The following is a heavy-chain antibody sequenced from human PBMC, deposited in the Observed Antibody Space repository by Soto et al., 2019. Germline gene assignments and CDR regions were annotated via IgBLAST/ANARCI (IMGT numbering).Heavy chain of an antibody. CDR2: NNNRADT. Sequence: TLSLTCAVSGASIDNNGYSWTWIRQHPGKDLEWIGTNNNRADTYYNPSLKSRLTISLDTSQNHFSLRLNAVTAADTVIYYCARGGSGWKALNWFDPWGQGIMVTVSS. J-gene: IGHJ5*02. D-gene: IGHD6-19*01. CDR3: ARGGSGWKALNWFDP. V-gene: IGHV4-31*11. CDR1: GASIDNNGYS.